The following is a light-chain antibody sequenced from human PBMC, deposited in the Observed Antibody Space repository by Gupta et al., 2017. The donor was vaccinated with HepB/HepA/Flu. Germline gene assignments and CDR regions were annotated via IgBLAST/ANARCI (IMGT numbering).Light chain of an antibody. V-gene: IGKV3-15*01. Sequence: EIVMTQSPATLSVSPGERATLSCRASQSVSSNLDWYQQKPGQAPRLLIYGASTRDTGIPARFSGSGSGTEFTLTISSLQSEDFAVYYCQQYNNWPPLTFGGGTKVEIK. CDR3: QQYNNWPPLT. CDR2: GAS. J-gene: IGKJ4*01. CDR1: QSVSSN.